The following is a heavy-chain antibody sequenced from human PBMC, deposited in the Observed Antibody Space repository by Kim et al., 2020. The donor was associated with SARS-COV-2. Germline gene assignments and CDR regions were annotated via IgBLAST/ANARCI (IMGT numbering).Heavy chain of an antibody. J-gene: IGHJ6*02. CDR1: GGTFSSYA. V-gene: IGHV1-69*13. CDR2: IIPIFGTA. D-gene: IGHD3-3*01. CDR3: ASLYDFWSGYYVDYYGMDV. Sequence: SVKVSCKASGGTFSSYAISWVRQAPGQGLEWMGGIIPIFGTANYAQKFQGRVTITADESTSTAYMELSSLRSEDTAVYYCASLYDFWSGYYVDYYGMDVWGQGTTVTVSS.